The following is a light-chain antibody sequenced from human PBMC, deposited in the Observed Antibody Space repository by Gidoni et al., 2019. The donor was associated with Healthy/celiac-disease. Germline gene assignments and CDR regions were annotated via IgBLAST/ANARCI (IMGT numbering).Light chain of an antibody. Sequence: DIHITYSPSSLSASVGDRVTITCQASQDNSNYLNWYQQKPGKAPKLLIYDASNLETGVPSSFSGSGSGTDFTFTISSLQPEDIATYYCQQYDNLPLTFGGGTKVEIK. CDR1: QDNSNY. CDR2: DAS. V-gene: IGKV1-33*01. J-gene: IGKJ4*01. CDR3: QQYDNLPLT.